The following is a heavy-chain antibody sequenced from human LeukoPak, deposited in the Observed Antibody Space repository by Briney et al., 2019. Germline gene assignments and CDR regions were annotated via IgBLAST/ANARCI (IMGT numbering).Heavy chain of an antibody. D-gene: IGHD4-17*01. J-gene: IGHJ4*02. CDR2: IWYDGGNK. Sequence: GGSLRLSCAASGFTFSSYGMHWVRQAPGKGLEWVAVIWYDGGNKYYADSVKGRFTISRDNSKNTLFLQMNSLRAEDTAVYYCARDPDDYGDYSYFDYWGQGPLVTVSS. CDR3: ARDPDDYGDYSYFDY. V-gene: IGHV3-33*01. CDR1: GFTFSSYG.